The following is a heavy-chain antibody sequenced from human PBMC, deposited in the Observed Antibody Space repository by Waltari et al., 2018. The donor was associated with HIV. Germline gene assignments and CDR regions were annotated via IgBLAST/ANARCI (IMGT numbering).Heavy chain of an antibody. Sequence: QLQLQQSGPGLVKPSETLSLSCTVSGGSISRRNYYWGWIRQPPGRGLAWIGSIYYRGSTNNNPSLKSRVIVAVDTSNNQFSLKLYSVTAADTAVYYCTSGGVGSTEDFYYGMDVWGQGTTVTVSS. CDR1: GGSISRRNYY. V-gene: IGHV4-39*01. CDR3: TSGGVGSTEDFYYGMDV. CDR2: IYYRGST. J-gene: IGHJ6*02. D-gene: IGHD3-16*01.